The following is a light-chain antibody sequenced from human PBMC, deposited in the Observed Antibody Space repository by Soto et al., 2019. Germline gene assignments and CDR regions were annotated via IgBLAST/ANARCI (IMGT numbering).Light chain of an antibody. CDR2: GTS. Sequence: EIVLPQSPGTLSLSPGERATLSCRASQSVSNNYLAWYQQKPGQAPRLLMYGTSSRATGIPNRFSGSGSGTDFTHTISRLEPEDFAMYYCEQYGSFPQFTFGPGTKVDIK. CDR3: EQYGSFPQFT. J-gene: IGKJ3*01. V-gene: IGKV3-20*01. CDR1: QSVSNNY.